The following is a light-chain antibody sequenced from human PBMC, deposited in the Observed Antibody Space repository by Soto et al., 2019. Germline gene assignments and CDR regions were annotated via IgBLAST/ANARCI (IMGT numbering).Light chain of an antibody. CDR1: HTISSSY. CDR3: QQYVTSSPRT. CDR2: GIS. Sequence: EIVLTQSPGPLSLSPGERATLSCRASHTISSSYLAWYQQKPGQAPRLLMYGISRRATGIPDRFSGSGSGKDFTLTITRLEHEDFAVYYCQQYVTSSPRTFGQGTKVEIK. V-gene: IGKV3-20*01. J-gene: IGKJ1*01.